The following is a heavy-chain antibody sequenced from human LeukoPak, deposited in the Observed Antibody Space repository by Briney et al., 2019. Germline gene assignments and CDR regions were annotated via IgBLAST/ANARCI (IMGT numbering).Heavy chain of an antibody. CDR2: INPNSGGT. CDR3: ARGPEYYDSSGPLFDY. CDR1: GYTFTGYY. Sequence: ASVKVSCKASGYTFTGYYMHWVRQAPGQGLEWMRWINPNSGGTNYAQKFQGRVTMTRDTSISTAYMELSRLRSDDTAVYYCARGPEYYDSSGPLFDYWGQGTLVTASS. V-gene: IGHV1-2*02. D-gene: IGHD3-22*01. J-gene: IGHJ4*02.